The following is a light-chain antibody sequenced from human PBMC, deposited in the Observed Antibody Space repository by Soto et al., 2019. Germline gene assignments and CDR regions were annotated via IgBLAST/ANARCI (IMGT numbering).Light chain of an antibody. CDR1: RGGSSNY. J-gene: IGKJ1*01. CDR3: QQYGSSPRT. V-gene: IGKV3-20*01. CDR2: GAS. Sequence: ENLLTQSPGTLSLSPGEGATLSCRASRGGSSNYLAWYQQKPGQAPTLLSYGASIRAAGIPDRFSGSGYGTDFTLTIRRLEPDDFAVYYCQQYGSSPRTFGQGTKVEIK.